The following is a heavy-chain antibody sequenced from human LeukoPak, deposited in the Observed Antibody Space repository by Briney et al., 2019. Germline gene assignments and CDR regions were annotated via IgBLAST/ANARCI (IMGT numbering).Heavy chain of an antibody. CDR2: MNPNSGNI. CDR3: GTDLSGSTRGGWFAP. CDR1: GYTFANYD. D-gene: IGHD1-7*01. V-gene: IGHV1-8*03. Sequence: ASVKVSCKTSGYTFANYDINWVRQATGQGPEWMGWMNPNSGNIGYAQKFLGRVTISRNTSIRTAYMELSSVISDDRAEYYCGTDLSGSTRGGWFAPWAQGTVVTVSS. J-gene: IGHJ5*02.